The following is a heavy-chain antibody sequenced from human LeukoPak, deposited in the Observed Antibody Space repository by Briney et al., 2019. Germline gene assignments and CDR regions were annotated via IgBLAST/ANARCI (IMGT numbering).Heavy chain of an antibody. J-gene: IGHJ6*02. Sequence: ASVKVSCKASGYTFTGYYMHWVRQAPGQGLEWMGRINPNSGGTNYAQKFQGRVTMTRDTSISTAYMELSRLRSDDTAVYYCARSALGATPYYYYGMDVWGQGTTVTVSS. V-gene: IGHV1-2*06. CDR3: ARSALGATPYYYYGMDV. CDR1: GYTFTGYY. CDR2: INPNSGGT. D-gene: IGHD1-26*01.